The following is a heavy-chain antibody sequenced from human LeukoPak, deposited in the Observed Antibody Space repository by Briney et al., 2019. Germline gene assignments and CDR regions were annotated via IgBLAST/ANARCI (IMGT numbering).Heavy chain of an antibody. J-gene: IGHJ4*02. D-gene: IGHD4-23*01. Sequence: SETLSLTCTVSGGSISSSSYYWGWIRQPPGKGLEWIGSIYYSGSTYYNPSLKSRVTISVDTSKNQFSLKLSSVTAADTAAYYCARHSVDYGGNSGGFDYWGQGTLVTVSS. CDR1: GGSISSSSYY. V-gene: IGHV4-39*01. CDR2: IYYSGST. CDR3: ARHSVDYGGNSGGFDY.